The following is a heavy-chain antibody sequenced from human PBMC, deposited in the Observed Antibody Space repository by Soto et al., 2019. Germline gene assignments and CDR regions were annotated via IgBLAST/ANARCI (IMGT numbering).Heavy chain of an antibody. V-gene: IGHV3-49*04. J-gene: IGHJ6*02. CDR3: TRGSPYRNYYFYGMDV. CDR2: IRAEAYGGTA. CDR1: GFTFSDYA. Sequence: GGSLRLSCTSSGFTFSDYAMSWVRQAPGKGLEWLGFIRAEAYGGTADYAASVTGRFTISRDDSRNIAYLQMNSLQTEDTAVYYCTRGSPYRNYYFYGMDVWGRGTTVTVSS. D-gene: IGHD1-1*01.